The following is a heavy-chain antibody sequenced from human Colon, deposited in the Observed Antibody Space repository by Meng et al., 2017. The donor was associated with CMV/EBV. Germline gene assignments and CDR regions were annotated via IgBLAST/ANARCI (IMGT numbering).Heavy chain of an antibody. CDR1: GGTFSSFA. J-gene: IGHJ6*02. D-gene: IGHD1-14*01. V-gene: IGHV1-69*05. Sequence: SVKVSCKTIGGTFSSFAITWVRQAPGQGLEWMGGIIPIHDTTNYAQKFQGRVTITTDESTSTAYMELSSLRSEDTAVYYCARGNPVHYYYYGMDVWGQGTTVTVSS. CDR3: ARGNPVHYYYYGMDV. CDR2: IIPIHDTT.